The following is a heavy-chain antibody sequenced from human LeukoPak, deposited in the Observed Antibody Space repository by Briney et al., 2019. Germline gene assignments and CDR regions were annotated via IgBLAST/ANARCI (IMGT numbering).Heavy chain of an antibody. CDR2: INQDGSQK. J-gene: IGHJ3*02. Sequence: PGGSLGLSCAASGFTFSNYWMSWVRQAPGKGLEWVANINQDGSQKYYVDSVKGRFTISRDNAKSSLYLQMNSLRAEDTAVYYCAREEIWGQGTMVTVSS. CDR3: AREEI. V-gene: IGHV3-7*01. CDR1: GFTFSNYW.